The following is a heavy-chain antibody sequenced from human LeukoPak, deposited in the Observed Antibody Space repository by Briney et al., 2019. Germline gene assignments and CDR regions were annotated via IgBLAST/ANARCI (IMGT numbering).Heavy chain of an antibody. J-gene: IGHJ4*02. CDR2: ISSSSSYI. V-gene: IGHV3-21*01. D-gene: IGHD6-6*01. CDR1: GFTFSSYS. Sequence: GGSLRLSCAASGFTFSSYSMNWVRQAPGKGLEWVSSISSSSSYIYYADSVKGRFTISRDNAKNSLYLQMNSLRAEDTAVYYCAKGRIAAHGRPYYFDYWGQGTLVTVSS. CDR3: AKGRIAAHGRPYYFDY.